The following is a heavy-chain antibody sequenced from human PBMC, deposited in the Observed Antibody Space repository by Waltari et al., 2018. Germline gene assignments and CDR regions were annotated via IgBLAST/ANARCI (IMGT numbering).Heavy chain of an antibody. Sequence: QLQLQESGPGLVKPSETLSLTCTVSGGSISSSSYYWGWIRQPPGKGLEWIGSIYYSGSTYYNPSLKSRVTISVDTSKNQFSLKLSSVTAADTAVYYCARNFWSGYYSGEFDYWGQGTLVTVSS. J-gene: IGHJ4*02. CDR3: ARNFWSGYYSGEFDY. D-gene: IGHD3-3*01. CDR1: GGSISSSSYY. CDR2: IYYSGST. V-gene: IGHV4-39*01.